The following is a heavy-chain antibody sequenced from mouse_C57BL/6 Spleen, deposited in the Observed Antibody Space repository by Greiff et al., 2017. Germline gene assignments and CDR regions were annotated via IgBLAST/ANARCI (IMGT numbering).Heavy chain of an antibody. CDR1: GYTFTSYW. V-gene: IGHV1-53*01. CDR3: AREGPFTAVVTPFDY. D-gene: IGHD1-1*01. J-gene: IGHJ2*01. Sequence: QVQLQQPGTELVKPGASVKLSCKASGYTFTSYWMHWVKQRPGQGLEWIGNINPSNGGTNYNEKFKSKATLTVDKSSSTAYMQLSSLTSEDSAVYYCAREGPFTAVVTPFDYWGQGTTLTVSS. CDR2: INPSNGGT.